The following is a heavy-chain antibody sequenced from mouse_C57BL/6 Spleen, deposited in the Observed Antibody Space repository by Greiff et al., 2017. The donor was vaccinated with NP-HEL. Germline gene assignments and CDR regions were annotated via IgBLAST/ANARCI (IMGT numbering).Heavy chain of an antibody. V-gene: IGHV2-5*01. CDR3: AQGGGKAFDY. D-gene: IGHD1-1*02. CDR2: KWRGGST. CDR1: GFSLTSYG. Sequence: QVQLKQSGPGLVQPSQSLSITCTVSGFSLTSYGVHWVRQSPGKGLEWLGGKWRGGSTDYNAAFMSRLSITKNNSTSHVFFKMSRLQADDTAIYSCAQGGGKAFDYWGQGTPLTVSS. J-gene: IGHJ2*01.